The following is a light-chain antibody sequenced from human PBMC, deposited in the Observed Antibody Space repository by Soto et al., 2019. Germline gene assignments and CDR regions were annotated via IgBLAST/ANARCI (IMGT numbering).Light chain of an antibody. CDR2: AAS. Sequence: DIQMTQSPSSLSASVGDRVTITCRASQSISSYLNWYQQKPGKAPKLLISAASTLHGGVPSRFSGSGSGTDFTLTISSLQPEDFASYYCQQSYYTPTFGQGTKVEIK. V-gene: IGKV1-39*01. CDR1: QSISSY. J-gene: IGKJ1*01. CDR3: QQSYYTPT.